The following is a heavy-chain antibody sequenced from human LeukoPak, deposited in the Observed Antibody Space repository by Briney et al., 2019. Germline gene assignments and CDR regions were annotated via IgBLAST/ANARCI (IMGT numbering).Heavy chain of an antibody. J-gene: IGHJ5*02. Sequence: SETLSLTCAVYGGSFSGYYWSWIRQPPGKGLEWIGEINHSGSTNYNPSLKSRVTISVDTSKNQFSLKLSSVTAADMAVYYCARRMGTFDPWGQGTLVTVSS. D-gene: IGHD3-16*01. CDR1: GGSFSGYY. V-gene: IGHV4-34*01. CDR2: INHSGST. CDR3: ARRMGTFDP.